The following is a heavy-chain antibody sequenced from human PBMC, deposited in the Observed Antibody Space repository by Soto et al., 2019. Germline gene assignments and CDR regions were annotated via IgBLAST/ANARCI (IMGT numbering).Heavy chain of an antibody. V-gene: IGHV3-23*01. CDR2: FGGT. J-gene: IGHJ5*01. D-gene: IGHD1-26*01. CDR1: GFTFSRFA. Sequence: GSLRLSCEASGFTFSRFAMSWVRQAPGKGLERVSTFGGTYYADSVKGRFTISRDNFKSSLYLQMSNLRAEDTAIYYCAKGKISTTTYTSFDSWGQGTLVTVSS. CDR3: AKGKISTTTYTSFDS.